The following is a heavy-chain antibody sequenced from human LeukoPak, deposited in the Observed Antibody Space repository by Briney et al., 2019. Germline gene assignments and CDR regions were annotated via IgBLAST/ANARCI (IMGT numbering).Heavy chain of an antibody. J-gene: IGHJ6*03. CDR1: GYTFTGYY. CDR3: ARSGGKGYYYYMDV. CDR2: IIPIFGTA. D-gene: IGHD4-23*01. Sequence: SVKVSCKASGYTFTGYYMHWVRQAPGQGLEWMGGIIPIFGTANYAQKFQGRVTITTDESTSTAYMELSSLRSEDTAVYYCARSGGKGYYYYMDVWGKGTTVTVSS. V-gene: IGHV1-69*05.